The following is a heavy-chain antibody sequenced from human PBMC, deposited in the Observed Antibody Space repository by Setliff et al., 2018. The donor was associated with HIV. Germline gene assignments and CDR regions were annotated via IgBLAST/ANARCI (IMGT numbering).Heavy chain of an antibody. CDR1: GFTFRNYK. V-gene: IGHV3-21*01. CDR3: ATVWTAGSLFY. Sequence: GGSLRLSCAASGFTFRNYKFNWVRQAPGRGLEWVSSISIGSGGAIDYADSVQGRFTISRDNSKNSLYLQMNGLRVEDTGVYYCATVWTAGSLFYWGQGTLVTVSS. CDR2: ISIGSGGAI. D-gene: IGHD6-13*01. J-gene: IGHJ4*02.